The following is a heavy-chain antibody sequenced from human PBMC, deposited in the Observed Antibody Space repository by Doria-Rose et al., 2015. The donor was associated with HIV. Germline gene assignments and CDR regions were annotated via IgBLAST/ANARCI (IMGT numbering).Heavy chain of an antibody. D-gene: IGHD6-13*01. CDR1: GVSLSSPGMG. V-gene: IGHV2-26*01. CDR2: IFSDDER. J-gene: IGHJ4*02. Sequence: ESGPVLVKPTETLTLTCTVSGVSLSSPGMGVSWIRQPPGKALEWLANIFSDDERSYKTSLKSRLTISRRTSKSQVVLTMTDMDPVDTATYYCARIKSSRWYHKYYFDFWGQGTLVIVSA. CDR3: ARIKSSRWYHKYYFDF.